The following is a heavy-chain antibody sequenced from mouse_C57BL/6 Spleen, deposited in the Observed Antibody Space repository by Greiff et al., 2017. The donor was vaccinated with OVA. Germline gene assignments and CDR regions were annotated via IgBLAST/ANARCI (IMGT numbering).Heavy chain of an antibody. V-gene: IGHV1-82*01. Sequence: QVQLQQSGPELVKPGASVKISCKASGYAFSSSWMNWVKQRPGKGLEWIGRIYPGDGDTNYNGKIKGMATLTADKSSSTAYMQLSSLTSEDSAVYFGARGDSPGVQYYAMDYWGQGTSVTVSS. CDR2: IYPGDGDT. J-gene: IGHJ4*01. CDR3: ARGDSPGVQYYAMDY. CDR1: GYAFSSSW. D-gene: IGHD3-3*01.